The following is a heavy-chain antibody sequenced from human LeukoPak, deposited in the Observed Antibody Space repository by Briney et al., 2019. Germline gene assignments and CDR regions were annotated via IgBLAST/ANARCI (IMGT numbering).Heavy chain of an antibody. Sequence: SETLSLTCAVYGGSFSGYYWSWIRQPPGKGLEWIGEINHSGSTNYNPSLKSRVTISGDTSKKQFSLKLSSVTAADTAVYYCARGPRTYYDILTGLSFWCQGTLVTVSS. V-gene: IGHV4-34*01. J-gene: IGHJ4*02. D-gene: IGHD3-9*01. CDR2: INHSGST. CDR1: GGSFSGYY. CDR3: ARGPRTYYDILTGLSF.